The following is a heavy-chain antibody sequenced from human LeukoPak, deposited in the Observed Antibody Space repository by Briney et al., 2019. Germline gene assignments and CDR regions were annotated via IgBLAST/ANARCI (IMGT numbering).Heavy chain of an antibody. CDR2: INPNSGGT. D-gene: IGHD3-10*01. CDR1: GYTFTGYY. V-gene: IGHV1-2*02. CDR3: ARVLRAYYYGSGRVNDY. Sequence: ALVKVSCKASGYTFTGYYMHWVRQAPGQGLEWMGWINPNSGGTNYAQKFQGRVTMTTDTSTSTAYMELRSLRSDDTAVYYCARVLRAYYYGSGRVNDYWGQGTLVTVSS. J-gene: IGHJ4*02.